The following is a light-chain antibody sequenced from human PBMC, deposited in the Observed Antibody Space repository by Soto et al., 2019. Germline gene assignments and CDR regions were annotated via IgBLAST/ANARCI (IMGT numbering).Light chain of an antibody. Sequence: EIVLTQFPATPSLSPGERATLSCRASQSVSSYLAWYQQKPGQAPRLLIYDISNRATGIPARFIGSGSGTDFTLTISSLEPEDSAVYYCQQRNAWPRNTFGQGTKLEI. CDR2: DIS. V-gene: IGKV3-11*01. CDR1: QSVSSY. CDR3: QQRNAWPRNT. J-gene: IGKJ2*01.